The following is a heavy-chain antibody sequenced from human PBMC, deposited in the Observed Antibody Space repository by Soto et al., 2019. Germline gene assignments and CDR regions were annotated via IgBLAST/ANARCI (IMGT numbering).Heavy chain of an antibody. V-gene: IGHV4-39*01. CDR1: GGSISSSSYY. Sequence: QLQLQESGPGLVKPSETLSLTCTVSGGSISSSSYYWGWIRQPPGKGLEWIGSIYYSGSTYYNPSLKSRVTISVDTSKNQFSLKLSSVTAADTAVYYCASHQSQIDYYYYMDVWGKGTTVTVSS. CDR2: IYYSGST. J-gene: IGHJ6*03. CDR3: ASHQSQIDYYYYMDV.